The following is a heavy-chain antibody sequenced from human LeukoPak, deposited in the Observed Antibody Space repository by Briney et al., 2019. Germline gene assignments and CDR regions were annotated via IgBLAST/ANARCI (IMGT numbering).Heavy chain of an antibody. CDR3: ARDRDEDFDY. Sequence: LEWIGRIYTSGSTNYNPSLKSRVTMSVDTSKNQFSLKLSSVTAADTAVYYCARDRDEDFDYWGQGTLVTVSS. J-gene: IGHJ4*02. CDR2: IYTSGST. D-gene: IGHD3-10*01. V-gene: IGHV4-4*07.